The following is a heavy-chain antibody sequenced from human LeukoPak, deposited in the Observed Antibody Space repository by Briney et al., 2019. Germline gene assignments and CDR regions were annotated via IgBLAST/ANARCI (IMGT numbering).Heavy chain of an antibody. Sequence: SETLSLTCTVSGGSVSSYYWSWIRQPPGKGLEWIGYIYYSGSTNYNPSLKSRVTISVDTSKNQFSLKLSSVTAADTAVYYCAGESADYGSIDYWGQGTLVTVSS. D-gene: IGHD4/OR15-4a*01. V-gene: IGHV4-59*02. CDR2: IYYSGST. CDR1: GGSVSSYY. CDR3: AGESADYGSIDY. J-gene: IGHJ4*02.